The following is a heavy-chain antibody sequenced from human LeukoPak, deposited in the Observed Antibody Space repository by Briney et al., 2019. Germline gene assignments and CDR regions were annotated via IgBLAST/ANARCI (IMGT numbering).Heavy chain of an antibody. Sequence: GRSLRLSCAGAGFSLDDYAMHWVRRPPGKGLEWVSSISWDSGNMAYADSVKGRFTISRDNARNSLFLQMNSLRAEDTALYYCIKDMGFDLLKDAFDVWGQGTMVTVSS. D-gene: IGHD1-26*01. CDR3: IKDMGFDLLKDAFDV. J-gene: IGHJ3*01. CDR2: ISWDSGNM. CDR1: GFSLDDYA. V-gene: IGHV3-9*01.